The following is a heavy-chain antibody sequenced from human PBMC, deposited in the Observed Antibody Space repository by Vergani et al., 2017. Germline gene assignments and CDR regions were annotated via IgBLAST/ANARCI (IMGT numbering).Heavy chain of an antibody. D-gene: IGHD5-18*01. J-gene: IGHJ6*03. Sequence: GQLVESGGDWVQRGGSLRLSCAASGFISSSYWMSWVRQAPGKGLEWVAVIWYDGSNKYYADSVKGRFTISRDNSKNTLYLQMNSLRAEDTAVYYCARCPSGTAMAADSYYMDVWGKGTTVTVSS. CDR1: GFISSSYW. V-gene: IGHV3-33*08. CDR2: IWYDGSNK. CDR3: ARCPSGTAMAADSYYMDV.